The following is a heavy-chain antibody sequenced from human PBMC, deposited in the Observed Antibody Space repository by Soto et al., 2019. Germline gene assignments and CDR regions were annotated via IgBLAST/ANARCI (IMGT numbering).Heavy chain of an antibody. J-gene: IGHJ4*02. D-gene: IGHD6-19*01. Sequence: SETLPLTCTVSGGSISSYYWSWIRQPPGKGLEWIGYIFYTGNTDYNPSLKSRVTISVDTSKNEFSLKLTSVTTADTAVYYCARVDSGWHDYWGQGTLVTVSS. CDR1: GGSISSYY. CDR3: ARVDSGWHDY. V-gene: IGHV4-59*01. CDR2: IFYTGNT.